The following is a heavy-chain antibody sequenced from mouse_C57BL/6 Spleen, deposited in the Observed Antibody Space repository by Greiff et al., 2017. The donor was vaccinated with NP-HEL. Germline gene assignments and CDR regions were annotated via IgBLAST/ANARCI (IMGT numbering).Heavy chain of an antibody. CDR2: ISYSGST. Sequence: EVKLMESGPGMVKPSQSLSLTCTVTGYSITSGYDWHWIRHFPGNKLEWMGYISYSGSTNYNPSLKSRISITHDTSKNHFFLKLNSVTTEDTATYYCARGYDVFWFAYWGQGTLVTVSA. V-gene: IGHV3-1*01. CDR3: ARGYDVFWFAY. D-gene: IGHD2-14*01. CDR1: GYSITSGYD. J-gene: IGHJ3*01.